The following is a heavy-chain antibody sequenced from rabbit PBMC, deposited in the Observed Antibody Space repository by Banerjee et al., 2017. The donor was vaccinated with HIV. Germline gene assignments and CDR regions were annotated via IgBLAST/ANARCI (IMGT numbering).Heavy chain of an antibody. D-gene: IGHD4-2*01. CDR2: IDVSSSGST. V-gene: IGHV1S45*01. CDR3: ARDPAGREDFNL. CDR1: GFSFSNRYD. J-gene: IGHJ4*01. Sequence: QLEESGGGLVKPEGSLTLTCTASGFSFSNRYDMCWVRQAPGKGPEWIACIDVSSSGSTYYASWAKGRFTISKTSSTTVTLQMTSLTAADTATYFCARDPAGREDFNLWGQGTLVTVS.